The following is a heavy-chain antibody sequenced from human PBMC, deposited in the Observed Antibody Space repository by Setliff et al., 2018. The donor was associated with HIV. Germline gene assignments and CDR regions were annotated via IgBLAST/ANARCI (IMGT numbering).Heavy chain of an antibody. Sequence: ASVKVSCKASGYTFHYYDIHWVRQAPGQGLEWMGRITAGNGDTKYTQKFQDRVTLTSDMSANTVYMDLTTLRSEDTAVYYCASPMFYDGKVVWGQGTPVTVSS. V-gene: IGHV1-3*01. CDR3: ASPMFYDGKVV. D-gene: IGHD3-22*01. J-gene: IGHJ4*02. CDR1: GYTFHYYD. CDR2: ITAGNGDT.